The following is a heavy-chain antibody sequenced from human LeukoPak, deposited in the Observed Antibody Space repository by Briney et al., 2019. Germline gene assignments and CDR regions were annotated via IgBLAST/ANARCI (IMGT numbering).Heavy chain of an antibody. CDR2: INTNTGNP. CDR1: GYTFTSYG. D-gene: IGHD3-22*01. J-gene: IGHJ4*02. CDR3: ARDRDYYDSSGYYHPFDY. Sequence: ASVKVSCKASGYTFTSYGISWVRQAPGQGLEWMGWINTNTGNPTYAQGFTGRFVFSLDTSVSTAYLQISSLKAEDTAVYYCARDRDYYDSSGYYHPFDYWGQGTLVTVSS. V-gene: IGHV7-4-1*02.